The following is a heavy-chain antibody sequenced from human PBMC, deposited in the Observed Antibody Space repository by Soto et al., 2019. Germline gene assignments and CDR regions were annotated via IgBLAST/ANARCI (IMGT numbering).Heavy chain of an antibody. CDR2: ISGSGGST. CDR1: GFTFSSYA. CDR3: AKEEDRRPTGYSSGWPTGGFDP. Sequence: GGSLRLSCAASGFTFSSYAMSWVRQAPGKGLEWVSAISGSGGSTYYADSVKGRFTISRDNSKNTLYLQMNSLRAEDTAVYYCAKEEDRRPTGYSSGWPTGGFDPWGQGTLVTVSS. V-gene: IGHV3-23*01. D-gene: IGHD6-19*01. J-gene: IGHJ5*02.